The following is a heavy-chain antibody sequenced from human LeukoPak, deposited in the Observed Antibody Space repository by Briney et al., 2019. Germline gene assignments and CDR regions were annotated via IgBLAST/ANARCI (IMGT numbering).Heavy chain of an antibody. CDR2: INPNSGGT. J-gene: IGHJ6*02. CDR3: ARKDIAVAGLHYYGMHV. V-gene: IGHV1-2*02. D-gene: IGHD6-19*01. CDR1: GYTFTDYC. Sequence: ASVKASCKASGYTFTDYCIHWVRQAPGQGLEWMGWINPNSGGTNYAQKFRGRVTMTRDTSISTAYMELSRLRSDDTAVYFCARKDIAVAGLHYYGMHVWGQGTTVSVS.